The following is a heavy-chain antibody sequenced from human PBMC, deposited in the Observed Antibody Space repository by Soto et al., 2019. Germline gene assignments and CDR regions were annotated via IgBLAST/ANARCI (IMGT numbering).Heavy chain of an antibody. Sequence: SATLPLSCAVYGGSFSGYYWSGLRQPPGKGLEWIAEINHSGSTNYNPPLKSRVTISVDTSKNQFSLKLSSVTAADTAGYYCARAHTGDREMDILHCWGQVTLIAVS. D-gene: IGHD1-26*01. CDR1: GGSFSGYY. CDR2: INHSGST. V-gene: IGHV4-34*01. CDR3: ARAHTGDREMDILHC. J-gene: IGHJ4*02.